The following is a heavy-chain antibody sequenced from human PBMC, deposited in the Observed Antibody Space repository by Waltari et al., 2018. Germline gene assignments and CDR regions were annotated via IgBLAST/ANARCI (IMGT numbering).Heavy chain of an antibody. CDR2: INHSGST. J-gene: IGHJ6*03. CDR1: GGSFSGYS. V-gene: IGHV4-34*02. D-gene: IGHD6-13*01. Sequence: QMQLQQWGAGLWKPSETLSLTCAVYGGSFSGYSWSWPRQPPGKGLEGIGEINHSGSTNYNPSLKSRFTISVDTSKNQFSLKLSSVTAADTAVYYCAKLVQVNYYMDVWGKGTTVTVSS. CDR3: AKLVQVNYYMDV.